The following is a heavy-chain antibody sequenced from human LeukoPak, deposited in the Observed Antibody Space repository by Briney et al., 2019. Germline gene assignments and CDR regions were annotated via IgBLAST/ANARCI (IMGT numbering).Heavy chain of an antibody. CDR3: ASRSYCSGGSCYGYYYYGMDV. J-gene: IGHJ6*02. CDR2: INHSGST. CDR1: GYSISSGYY. Sequence: SETLSLTCTVSGYSISSGYYWGWIRQPPGKGLEWIGEINHSGSTNYNPSLKSRVTISVDTSKNQFSLKLSSVTAADTAVYYCASRSYCSGGSCYGYYYYGMDVWGQGTTVTVSS. V-gene: IGHV4-38-2*02. D-gene: IGHD2-15*01.